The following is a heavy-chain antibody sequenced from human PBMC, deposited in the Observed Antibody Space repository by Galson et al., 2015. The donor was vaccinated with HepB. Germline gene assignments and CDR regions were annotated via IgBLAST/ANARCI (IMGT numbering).Heavy chain of an antibody. V-gene: IGHV1-18*01. CDR2: VSGYDGSA. CDR1: GYDFNKYG. D-gene: IGHD1-7*01. CDR3: ARDSRLELQLNNYYSYGMDV. J-gene: IGHJ6*02. Sequence: SVKVSCKASGYDFNKYGLSWLRQAPGQGLEWMGWVSGYDGSANYAPKFQGRVTMTTQTSTGTAFMEMRSPRSDDTAVYYCARDSRLELQLNNYYSYGMDVWGQGTAVVVS.